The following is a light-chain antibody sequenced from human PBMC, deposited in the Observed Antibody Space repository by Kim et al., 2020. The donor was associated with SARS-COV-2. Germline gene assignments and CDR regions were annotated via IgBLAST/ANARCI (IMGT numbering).Light chain of an antibody. J-gene: IGLJ3*02. CDR2: GKN. V-gene: IGLV3-19*01. CDR1: SLRSYY. CDR3: NSRDSSGNHWV. Sequence: ALGQTVRITSHGASLRSYYASWYQQKPGQAPVLVIYGKNNRPSGIPDRFSGSSSGNTASLTITGAQAEDEADYYCNSRDSSGNHWVFGGGTQLTVL.